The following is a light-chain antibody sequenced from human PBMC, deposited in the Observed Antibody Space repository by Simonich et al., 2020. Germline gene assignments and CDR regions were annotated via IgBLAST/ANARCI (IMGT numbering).Light chain of an antibody. J-gene: IGKJ3*01. CDR1: QSVSSN. V-gene: IGKV3-15*01. Sequence: EIVMTQSPATLSVSPGERATLSCRASQSVSSNFAWYQQKPGQAPRLLIYGASTRATGIPARVSGSGSGTEFTLTISSMQSKDFAVYYCQQYNNWPPFTFGPGTKVDIK. CDR2: GAS. CDR3: QQYNNWPPFT.